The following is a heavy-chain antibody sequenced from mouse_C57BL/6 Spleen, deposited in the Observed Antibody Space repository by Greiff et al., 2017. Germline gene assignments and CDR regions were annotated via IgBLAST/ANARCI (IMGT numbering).Heavy chain of an antibody. D-gene: IGHD1-1*01. Sequence: QVQLQQPGAELVKPGASVKVSCKASGYTFTSYWMHWVKQRPGQGLEWIGRIHPSDSDTNYNQKFKGKATLTVDKSSSTAYMQLSSLTSEDSAVDYCARGRFGTVVATDAMDYWGQGTSVTVSS. CDR1: GYTFTSYW. CDR3: ARGRFGTVVATDAMDY. J-gene: IGHJ4*01. V-gene: IGHV1-74*01. CDR2: IHPSDSDT.